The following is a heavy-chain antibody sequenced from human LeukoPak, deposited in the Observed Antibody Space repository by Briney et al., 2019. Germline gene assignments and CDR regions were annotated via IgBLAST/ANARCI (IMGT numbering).Heavy chain of an antibody. J-gene: IGHJ1*01. D-gene: IGHD4-17*01. Sequence: GGSLRLSCAASGFTFSSYGMSWVRQAPGKGLEWVSVISGSGGSTYYADSVKGRFTLSRDNSKNTLYLQLNSLRVEDTAVYYCAKEIYGDSTGGRFQQWGQGTLVTVSS. CDR2: ISGSGGST. CDR1: GFTFSSYG. CDR3: AKEIYGDSTGGRFQQ. V-gene: IGHV3-23*01.